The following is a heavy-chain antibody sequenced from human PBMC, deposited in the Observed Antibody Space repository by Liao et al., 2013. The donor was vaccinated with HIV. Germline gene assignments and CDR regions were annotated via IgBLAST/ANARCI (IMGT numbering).Heavy chain of an antibody. D-gene: IGHD1-26*01. CDR3: ARVQWEPAPNWYSDL. V-gene: IGHV4-39*07. CDR1: GGSISSSSYH. CDR2: IYYSGST. Sequence: QLQLQESGPGLVKPSETLSLTCTVSGGSISSSSYHWGWIRQPPGKGLEWIGSIYYSGSTYYNPSLKSRVTISVDTSKNQFSLKLGSVTAADTAVYYCARVQWEPAPNWYSDLWGRGTLVIVSS. J-gene: IGHJ2*01.